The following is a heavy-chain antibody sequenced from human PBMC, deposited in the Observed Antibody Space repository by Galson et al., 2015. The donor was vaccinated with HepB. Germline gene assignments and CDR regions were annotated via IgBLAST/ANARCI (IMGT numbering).Heavy chain of an antibody. Sequence: LRLSCAASGLSFRSSWMSWVRLAPGKGLEWVANIKEDGTEKYYVDSVKGRFTISRDNAKNSLYLQMYSLRVEDTAVYYCARWDHWGQGTLVTVSS. V-gene: IGHV3-7*01. J-gene: IGHJ4*02. CDR3: ARWDH. CDR2: IKEDGTEK. CDR1: GLSFRSSW.